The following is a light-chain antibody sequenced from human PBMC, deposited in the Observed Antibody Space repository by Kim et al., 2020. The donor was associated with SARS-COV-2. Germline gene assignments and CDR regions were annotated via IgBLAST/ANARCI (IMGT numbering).Light chain of an antibody. CDR1: SGHSSYA. Sequence: ASVKLTCTLSSGHSSYAIAWHQQQPEKGPRYLMKLNSDGSHSKGDGIPDRFSGSSSGAERYLTISSLQSEDEADYYCQTWGTGPCVFGGGTQLTVL. V-gene: IGLV4-69*01. CDR2: LNSDGSH. J-gene: IGLJ3*02. CDR3: QTWGTGPCV.